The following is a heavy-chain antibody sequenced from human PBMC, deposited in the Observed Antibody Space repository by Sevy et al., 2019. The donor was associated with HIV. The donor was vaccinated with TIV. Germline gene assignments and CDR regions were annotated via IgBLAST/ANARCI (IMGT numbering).Heavy chain of an antibody. V-gene: IGHV4-59*12. CDR1: GDSISSYY. CDR3: ARGRGVAVAGTRISY. CDR2: IFYNGIT. J-gene: IGHJ4*02. Sequence: SETLSLTCTVSGDSISSYYWSWIRQPPGKGLEWIGYIFYNGITNYNPSLKSRVTISVDTSKNQFSLKLSSVTAADTAVYYCARGRGVAVAGTRISYWGQGTLVTVSS. D-gene: IGHD6-19*01.